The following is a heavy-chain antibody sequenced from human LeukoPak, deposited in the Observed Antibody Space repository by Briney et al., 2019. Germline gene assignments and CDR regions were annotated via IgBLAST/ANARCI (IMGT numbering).Heavy chain of an antibody. CDR2: IYPGDSDT. J-gene: IGHJ4*02. D-gene: IGHD6-19*01. Sequence: GESLKISCKGSGYSSTSYWIGWVRQMPGKGLEWMGIIYPGDSDTRYSPSFQGQVTIPADKSISTAYLQWSSLKASDTAMYYCASGGGSIAVAGTWFDYWGQGTLVTVSS. CDR3: ASGGGSIAVAGTWFDY. V-gene: IGHV5-51*01. CDR1: GYSSTSYW.